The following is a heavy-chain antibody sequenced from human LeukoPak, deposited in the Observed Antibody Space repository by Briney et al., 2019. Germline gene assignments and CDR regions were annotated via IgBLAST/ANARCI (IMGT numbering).Heavy chain of an antibody. J-gene: IGHJ5*02. D-gene: IGHD1-26*01. CDR3: ARGVVGYYLAP. CDR2: IYHSGST. Sequence: SQTLSLTCAVSGGSISSGGYSWSWIRQPPGKGLEWIGYIYHSGSTYYNPSLKSRVTISVDTSKNQFSLKLSSVTAADTAVYYCARGVVGYYLAPWGQGTLVTVSS. V-gene: IGHV4-30-2*05. CDR1: GGSISSGGYS.